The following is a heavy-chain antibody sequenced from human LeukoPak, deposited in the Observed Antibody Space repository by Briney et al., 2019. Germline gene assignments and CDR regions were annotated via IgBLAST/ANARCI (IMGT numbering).Heavy chain of an antibody. CDR1: GGSIGRYY. Sequence: SETLSLTCTVSGGSIGRYYWSWIRHPPGKGLEWIGYIYYSGSANYNPSLKSRVTISVDTSKNHFSLKLGSVTAADTAVYYCARTYGSGSYYNYWGQGTLVTVSS. D-gene: IGHD3-10*01. V-gene: IGHV4-59*01. CDR3: ARTYGSGSYYNY. J-gene: IGHJ4*02. CDR2: IYYSGSA.